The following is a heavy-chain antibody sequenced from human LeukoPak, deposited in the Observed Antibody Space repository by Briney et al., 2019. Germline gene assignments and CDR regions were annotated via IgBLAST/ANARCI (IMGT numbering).Heavy chain of an antibody. CDR1: GYTFTSYY. J-gene: IGHJ4*02. CDR2: INPNSGGT. D-gene: IGHD1-26*01. CDR3: ARGIGREVDY. V-gene: IGHV1-2*04. Sequence: ASVKVSCKASGYTFTSYYMHWVRQAPGQGLEWMGWINPNSGGTNYAQKFQGWVTMTRDTSISTAYMELSRLRSDDTAVYYRARGIGREVDYWGQGTLVTVSS.